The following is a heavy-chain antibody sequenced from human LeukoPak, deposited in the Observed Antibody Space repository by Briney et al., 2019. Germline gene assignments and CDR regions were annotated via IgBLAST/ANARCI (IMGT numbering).Heavy chain of an antibody. CDR2: INHSGST. Sequence: SETLSLTCAVYGGSFRGYYWSWIRQPPGKGLEWIGEINHSGSTNYNPSLKSRVTISVDTSKNQFSLKLSSVTAADTAVYYCARESHLRYFDWLSSGDYFDYWGQGTLVTVSS. CDR1: GGSFRGYY. J-gene: IGHJ4*02. CDR3: ARESHLRYFDWLSSGDYFDY. D-gene: IGHD3-9*01. V-gene: IGHV4-34*01.